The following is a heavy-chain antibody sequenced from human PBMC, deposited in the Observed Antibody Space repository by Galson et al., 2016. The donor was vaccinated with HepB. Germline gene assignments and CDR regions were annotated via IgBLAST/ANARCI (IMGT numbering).Heavy chain of an antibody. Sequence: SVKVSCKASGVTFTGYYFHWVRHAPGQGLEWMGWINTQSGGTNYAQKFQGRVTMTTDTSMRTVYMELSSLKSDDTARYYCAREMKIVSSTGEGERDYWGQGTLVTVSS. J-gene: IGHJ4*02. CDR2: INTQSGGT. V-gene: IGHV1-2*02. D-gene: IGHD5/OR15-5a*01. CDR1: GVTFTGYY. CDR3: AREMKIVSSTGEGERDY.